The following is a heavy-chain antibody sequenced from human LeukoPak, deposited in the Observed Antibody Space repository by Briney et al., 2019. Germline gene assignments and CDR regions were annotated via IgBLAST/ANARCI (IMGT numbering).Heavy chain of an antibody. D-gene: IGHD3-10*01. V-gene: IGHV4-38-2*02. CDR3: ARANMVRGVGLFFDRNWFDP. J-gene: IGHJ5*02. CDR2: IYHSGST. Sequence: SETLSLTCTVSGYSISSGYYWAWIRQPPGKGLEWIGYIYHSGSTNYNPSLKSRVTISVDTSKNQFSLKLSSVTAADTAVYYCARANMVRGVGLFFDRNWFDPWGQGTLVTVSS. CDR1: GYSISSGYY.